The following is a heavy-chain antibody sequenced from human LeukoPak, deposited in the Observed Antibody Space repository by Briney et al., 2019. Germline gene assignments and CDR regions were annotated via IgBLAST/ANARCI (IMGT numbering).Heavy chain of an antibody. Sequence: SETLSLTCTVSGGSISTYYWSWIRQPPGKGLEWIGFIHYSGSTNYNPSLKSRVTISVDTSKNQFSLKLSSVIAADTAVYYCARELFTGGYFDSWGLGTLVTVSS. CDR2: IHYSGST. CDR1: GGSISTYY. CDR3: ARELFTGGYFDS. D-gene: IGHD2-8*02. V-gene: IGHV4-59*01. J-gene: IGHJ4*02.